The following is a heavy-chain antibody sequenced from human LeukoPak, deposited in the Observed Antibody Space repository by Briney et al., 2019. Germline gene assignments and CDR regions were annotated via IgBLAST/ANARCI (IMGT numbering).Heavy chain of an antibody. J-gene: IGHJ3*02. CDR1: GYTFTNFG. V-gene: IGHV1-18*01. CDR3: ASRGGTIAAAGTRDAFDI. Sequence: VASVKVSCKASGYTFTNFGITWVRQAPGQGLEWMGWVRAYNTNTNYAQKFQGRVTMTTDTSTSTAYMELRSLRSDDTAVYYCASRGGTIAAAGTRDAFDIWGQGTMVTVSS. CDR2: VRAYNTNT. D-gene: IGHD6-13*01.